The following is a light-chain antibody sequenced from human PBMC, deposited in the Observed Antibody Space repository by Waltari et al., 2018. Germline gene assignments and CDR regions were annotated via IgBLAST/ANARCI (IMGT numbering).Light chain of an antibody. CDR3: NSYAGSNTVI. Sequence: QSPLTQPPSASGSPGQSATTSSTATSSDAGGYTYVSWYQHHPVKAPKLTLYEVTPRPSGVPDLFSGSKSGNTASLTVSVLQAEDEADYYCNSYAGSNTVIFGGGTKLTVL. V-gene: IGLV2-8*01. J-gene: IGLJ2*01. CDR1: SSDAGGYTY. CDR2: EVT.